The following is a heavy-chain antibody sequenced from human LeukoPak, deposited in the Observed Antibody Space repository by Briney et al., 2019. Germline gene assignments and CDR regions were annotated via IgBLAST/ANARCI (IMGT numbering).Heavy chain of an antibody. Sequence: ASVKVSCKASGYTFTGYYMHWVRQAPGQGLEWMGWINPNSGGTNYAQKFQGRVTMTRDTSISTAYMELSRLRSDDTAVYYCARETYYDFWSGYYSMSYYFDYWGQGTLVTVSS. D-gene: IGHD3-3*01. V-gene: IGHV1-2*02. CDR3: ARETYYDFWSGYYSMSYYFDY. J-gene: IGHJ4*02. CDR1: GYTFTGYY. CDR2: INPNSGGT.